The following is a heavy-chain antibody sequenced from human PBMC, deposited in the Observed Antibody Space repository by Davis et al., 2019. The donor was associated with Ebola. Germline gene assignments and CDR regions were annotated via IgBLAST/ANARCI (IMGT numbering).Heavy chain of an antibody. CDR3: ARREGGWLQFPYYYYGMDV. Sequence: SETLSLTCAVYGGSFSGYFWPWIRQPAGKGLEWIGRIYSSGSTNYNPSLKSRVTMSVDTSKNQFSLKLSSVTAEDTAVYYCARREGGWLQFPYYYYGMDVWGQGTTVTVSS. CDR2: IYSSGST. V-gene: IGHV4-59*10. D-gene: IGHD5-24*01. J-gene: IGHJ6*02. CDR1: GGSFSGYF.